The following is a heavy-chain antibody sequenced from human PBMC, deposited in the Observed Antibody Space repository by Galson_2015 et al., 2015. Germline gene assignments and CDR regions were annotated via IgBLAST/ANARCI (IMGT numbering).Heavy chain of an antibody. D-gene: IGHD1-1*01. Sequence: QSGAEVKKPGQSLQISCTGSGYNFPNYWLDWVRQMPGKGLEWIGLIHLGDSDTRYSPSFHGQVPISADKSINTAYLQWSSLKASDTAIYYCARQRDWSLDFWGQGTLVTVSS. CDR1: GYNFPNYW. CDR2: IHLGDSDT. CDR3: ARQRDWSLDF. J-gene: IGHJ4*02. V-gene: IGHV5-51*01.